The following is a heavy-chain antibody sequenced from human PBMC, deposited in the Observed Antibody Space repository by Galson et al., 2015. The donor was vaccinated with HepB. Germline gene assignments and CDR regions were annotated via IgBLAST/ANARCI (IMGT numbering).Heavy chain of an antibody. V-gene: IGHV2-5*02. Sequence: PALVKPTQTLTLTCSYSGFSLATSGVAVGWIRQPPGKALEWLAVYYWDNDKSYTSYLRSRLTITKDTSNNQVVLTMTNMDPVDTGTYYCAHSHGGLLWFGATPNARPKYNWFDPWGQGTLVTVSS. CDR2: YYWDNDK. J-gene: IGHJ5*02. D-gene: IGHD3-10*01. CDR3: AHSHGGLLWFGATPNARPKYNWFDP. CDR1: GFSLATSGVA.